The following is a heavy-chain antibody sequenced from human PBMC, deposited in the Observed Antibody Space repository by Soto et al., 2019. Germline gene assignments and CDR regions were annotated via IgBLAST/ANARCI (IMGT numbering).Heavy chain of an antibody. D-gene: IGHD6-6*01. V-gene: IGHV4-34*01. CDR1: GGSFSGYH. CDR3: ARAISSSPSPGLNWFDP. Sequence: SETLSLTCAVFGGSFSGYHWNWIRQPPGKGLEWIGTINYSGSTNYNPSLKNRVTISVDTSKNQFSLKLSSVTAADTAVYYCARAISSSPSPGLNWFDPWGQGTLVTV. CDR2: INYSGST. J-gene: IGHJ5*02.